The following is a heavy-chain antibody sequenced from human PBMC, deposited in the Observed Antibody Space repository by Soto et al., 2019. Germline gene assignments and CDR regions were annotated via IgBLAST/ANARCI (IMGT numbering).Heavy chain of an antibody. CDR1: GYSFTSYW. Sequence: PGESLKISCKGSGYSFTSYWISWVRQMPGKGLEWMGRIDPSDSYTNYSPSFQGHVTIPADKSISTAYLQWSSLKASDTAMYYCARHFSDSNWFDPWGQGTLVTVSS. D-gene: IGHD2-21*02. V-gene: IGHV5-10-1*01. J-gene: IGHJ5*02. CDR3: ARHFSDSNWFDP. CDR2: IDPSDSYT.